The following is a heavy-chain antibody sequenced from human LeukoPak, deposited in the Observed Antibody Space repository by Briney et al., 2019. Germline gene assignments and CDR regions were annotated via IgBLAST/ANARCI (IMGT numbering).Heavy chain of an antibody. D-gene: IGHD3-10*01. V-gene: IGHV3-23*01. J-gene: IGHJ4*02. CDR2: ISGSGGST. CDR3: AKDSYYGSGSYFDYFDY. Sequence: GGSLRLSCAASGFTFSSYAMSWVRQAPGKGLEWVSAISGSGGSTYYADSVKGRFTISRDNSKNTLYLQMDSLRAEDTAVYYCAKDSYYGSGSYFDYFDYWGQGTLVTGSS. CDR1: GFTFSSYA.